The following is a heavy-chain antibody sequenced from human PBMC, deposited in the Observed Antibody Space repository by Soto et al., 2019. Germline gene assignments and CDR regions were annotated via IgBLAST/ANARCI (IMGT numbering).Heavy chain of an antibody. D-gene: IGHD2-21*02. CDR3: ARGYVRATAYFDA. CDR1: DGSFIGYF. Sequence: QVELQQWGPGLVKPSETLSLTCTIHDGSFIGYFWSWIRQSPEKGLEWIGEINHSGRTSYNLSLRSRVTISVDTSNNQFSLKLTSVTAADTAVYYCARGYVRATAYFDAWGQGSPVIVPS. V-gene: IGHV4-34*01. J-gene: IGHJ4*02. CDR2: INHSGRT.